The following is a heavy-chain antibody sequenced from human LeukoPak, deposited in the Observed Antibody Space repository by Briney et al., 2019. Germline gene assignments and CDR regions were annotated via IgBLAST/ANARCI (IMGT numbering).Heavy chain of an antibody. J-gene: IGHJ5*02. CDR2: LDRESGET. CDR1: VSALSDLA. V-gene: IGHV1-24*01. Sequence: ASVKVSCKVSVSALSDLAMQWVRQVPGKGLEWMGGLDRESGETLYSDKFQGRVTMAQDTSTDTAYMDLTSLTSEDTAVYYCATGHSTGYHYWFDPWGQGTLVTVSS. D-gene: IGHD2-2*03. CDR3: ATGHSTGYHYWFDP.